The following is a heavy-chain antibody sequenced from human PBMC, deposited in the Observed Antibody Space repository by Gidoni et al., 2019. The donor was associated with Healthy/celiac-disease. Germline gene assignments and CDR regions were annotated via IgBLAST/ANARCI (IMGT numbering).Heavy chain of an antibody. CDR3: ARGRGRPFDP. V-gene: IGHV3-74*01. Sequence: FTISRDNAKNTLYLQMNSLRAEDTAVYYCARGRGRPFDPWGQGTLVTVSS. D-gene: IGHD6-6*01. J-gene: IGHJ5*02.